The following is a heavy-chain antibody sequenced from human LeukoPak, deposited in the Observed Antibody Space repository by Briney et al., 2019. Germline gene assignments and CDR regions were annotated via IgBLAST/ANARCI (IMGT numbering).Heavy chain of an antibody. CDR3: ATLGRNYFDS. V-gene: IGHV3-11*01. J-gene: IGHJ4*02. CDR2: ISSSGSAI. CDR1: RFTISDYY. Sequence: PGGSLRLSCAASRFTISDYYMTWIRQAPGKGLEWVSYISSSGSAIYYADSVKGRFTVSRDTAKNSLYLQMNSLRAEDTAVYYCATLGRNYFDSWGQGSLVTVSS. D-gene: IGHD2-15*01.